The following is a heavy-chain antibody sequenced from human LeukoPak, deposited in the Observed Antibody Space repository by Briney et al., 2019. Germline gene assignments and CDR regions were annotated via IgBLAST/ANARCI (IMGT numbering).Heavy chain of an antibody. Sequence: PSETLSLTCTVSGGSISSYYWNWIRQPPGKGLEWIGYIYYSGSTNYNPSLKGRVTISVDTSKNQFSLKLSSVTAADTAVYYCARDPSGSYYFDYWGQGTLITVSS. CDR1: GGSISSYY. J-gene: IGHJ4*02. CDR3: ARDPSGSYYFDY. CDR2: IYYSGST. V-gene: IGHV4-59*01. D-gene: IGHD1-26*01.